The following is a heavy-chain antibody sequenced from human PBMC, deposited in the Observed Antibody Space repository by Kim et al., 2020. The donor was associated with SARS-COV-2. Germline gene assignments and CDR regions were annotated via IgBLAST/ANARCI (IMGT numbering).Heavy chain of an antibody. Sequence: GLEGIGEINHSRSHNYNPSLQSRVTISVDTSKNQFSLKLSSVTAADTAVYYCARGRGGTTVVTLGLGYYYYYGMDVWGQGTTVTVSS. CDR2: INHSRSH. D-gene: IGHD4-17*01. V-gene: IGHV4-34*01. J-gene: IGHJ6*02. CDR3: ARGRGGTTVVTLGLGYYYYYGMDV.